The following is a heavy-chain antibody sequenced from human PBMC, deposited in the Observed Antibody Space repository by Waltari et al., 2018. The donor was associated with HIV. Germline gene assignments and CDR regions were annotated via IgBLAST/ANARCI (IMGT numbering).Heavy chain of an antibody. J-gene: IGHJ4*02. CDR1: GYTFTSYA. CDR2: DSTNNGNT. D-gene: IGHD3-10*01. V-gene: IGHV1-18*01. CDR3: ARDLYMGRGVISDY. Sequence: QVQLVQSGAEVKTPGASVKVSCKASGYTFTSYAITWVRQAPGQGPEWMGWDSTNNGNTNYEQKFQGRVTMTTDASTSTVYMELRSLRSDDTAIYYCARDLYMGRGVISDYWGQGTLVTVSS.